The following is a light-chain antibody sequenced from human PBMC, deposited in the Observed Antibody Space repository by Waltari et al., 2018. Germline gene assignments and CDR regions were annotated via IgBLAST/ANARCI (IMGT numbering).Light chain of an antibody. Sequence: QSALTQPASVSGSPGQSVTIFCAGTSNDVGGYNSVSWYQEYPGQAPRVIIYDVSDRPSGVSGRCSGSKSGNTASLTISGLQAEDEADYYCSSQSSNDVVLFGGGTKLTVL. CDR1: SNDVGGYNS. V-gene: IGLV2-14*01. J-gene: IGLJ2*01. CDR3: SSQSSNDVVL. CDR2: DVS.